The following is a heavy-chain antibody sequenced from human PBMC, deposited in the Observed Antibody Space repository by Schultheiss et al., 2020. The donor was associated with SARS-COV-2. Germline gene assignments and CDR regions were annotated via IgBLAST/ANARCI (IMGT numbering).Heavy chain of an antibody. Sequence: SETLSLTCAVYGGSFSGYYWSWIRQPPGKGLEWIGEINHSGSTNYNPSLKSRVTISVDTSKNQFSLKLSSVTAADTAVYYCARDTYSSGWYGLVDVWGQGTTVTVSS. CDR2: INHSGST. D-gene: IGHD6-19*01. CDR1: GGSFSGYY. J-gene: IGHJ6*02. V-gene: IGHV4-34*01. CDR3: ARDTYSSGWYGLVDV.